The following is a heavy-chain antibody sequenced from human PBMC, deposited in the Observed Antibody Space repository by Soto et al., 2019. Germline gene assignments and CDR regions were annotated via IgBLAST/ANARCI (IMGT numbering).Heavy chain of an antibody. CDR3: ARAGGSSWYNWFDP. CDR2: IYYSGST. CDR1: GGSISSYY. V-gene: IGHV4-59*01. J-gene: IGHJ5*02. D-gene: IGHD6-13*01. Sequence: SETLSLTCTVSGGSISSYYWSWIRQPPGKGLEWIGDIYYSGSTNYNPSLKSRVTISVDTSKNQFSLKLSSVTAADTAVYYCARAGGSSWYNWFDPWGQGTLVTVS.